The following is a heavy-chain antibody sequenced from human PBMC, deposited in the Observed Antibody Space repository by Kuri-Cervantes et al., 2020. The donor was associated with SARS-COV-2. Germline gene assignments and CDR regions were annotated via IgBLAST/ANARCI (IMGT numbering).Heavy chain of an antibody. J-gene: IGHJ4*02. CDR1: GFTLSNAW. D-gene: IGHD3-3*01. V-gene: IGHV3-15*01. CDR3: TTQLRSTFDY. Sequence: GESLKISCAASGFTLSNAWVSWVRQGPGKGLEWVGRIKSKTDGGTTDYAAPVKGRFTISRDVSKNTLYLQMNSLKTDDTAVYYCTTQLRSTFDYWGQGTLVTVSS. CDR2: IKSKTDGGTT.